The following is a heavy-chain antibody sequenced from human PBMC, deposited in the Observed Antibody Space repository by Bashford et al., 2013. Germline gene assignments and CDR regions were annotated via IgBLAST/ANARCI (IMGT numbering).Heavy chain of an antibody. CDR2: INPIGGST. J-gene: IGHJ3*02. CDR1: GHGFNDNY. V-gene: IGHV1-46*02. CDR3: ATGGYYSAFDI. D-gene: IGHD3-22*01. Sequence: ASVKVSCKASGHGFNDNYIHWVRQAPGQGLEWLGVINPIGGSTSYAQKFQGRVTITADKSTSTAYMELSSLRSEDTAVYYCATGGYYSAFDIWGQGTMVTVSS.